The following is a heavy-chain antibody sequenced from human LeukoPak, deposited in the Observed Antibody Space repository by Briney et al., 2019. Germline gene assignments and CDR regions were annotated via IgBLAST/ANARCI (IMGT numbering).Heavy chain of an antibody. J-gene: IGHJ5*02. CDR2: ISGSGGST. Sequence: GGSLRPSCAASGFTFSSYAMSWVRQAPGKGLEWVSGISGSGGSTYYADSVKGRFTISRDNSRNTLYLQMNSLRAEDTAVYYCAKSDWNDNWFDPWGQGTLVTVSS. D-gene: IGHD1-1*01. CDR1: GFTFSSYA. V-gene: IGHV3-23*01. CDR3: AKSDWNDNWFDP.